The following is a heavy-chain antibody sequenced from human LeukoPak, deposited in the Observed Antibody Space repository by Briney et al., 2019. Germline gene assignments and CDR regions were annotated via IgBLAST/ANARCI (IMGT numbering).Heavy chain of an antibody. J-gene: IGHJ6*03. Sequence: GGSLRLSCAASGFTFSSYWMTWVRQAPGKGLEWVANIKQDGSEKHYVDSVKGRFTISRDNAKYSLYLQMNSLRAEDTAVYYCASFFYYYYMDVWGKGTTVTISS. CDR1: GFTFSSYW. D-gene: IGHD3-3*01. V-gene: IGHV3-7*01. CDR2: IKQDGSEK. CDR3: ASFFYYYYMDV.